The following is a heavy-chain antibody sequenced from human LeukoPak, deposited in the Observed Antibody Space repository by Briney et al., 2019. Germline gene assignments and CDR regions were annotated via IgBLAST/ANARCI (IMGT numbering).Heavy chain of an antibody. D-gene: IGHD3-10*01. CDR3: ARVLRSRIKFTMVRGVSPANYHYYYLDV. V-gene: IGHV4-4*07. CDR1: GGSISSQY. J-gene: IGHJ6*03. CDR2: IYTSGST. Sequence: SETLSLTCTVSGGSISSQYWSWIRQSAGKGLEWIGRIYTSGSTNYNPSLKSRVTMSVDTSKNQFSLKLSSVTAADTAVYYCARVLRSRIKFTMVRGVSPANYHYYYLDVWGKGTTVTVSS.